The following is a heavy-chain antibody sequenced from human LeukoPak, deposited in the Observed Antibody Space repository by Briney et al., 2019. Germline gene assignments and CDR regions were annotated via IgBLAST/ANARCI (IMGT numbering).Heavy chain of an antibody. D-gene: IGHD5-12*01. J-gene: IGHJ4*02. CDR3: AKSGICLATVIDIDY. CDR2: ISGSAGST. CDR1: GFTFSSYA. Sequence: GGSLRLSCAASGFTFSSYAMSWVRQAPGKGLEWVSAISGSAGSTYYADSVKGRFTISRDNSKNTLYLQVNSLRAEDTAVYYCAKSGICLATVIDIDYWGQGTLVTVSS. V-gene: IGHV3-23*01.